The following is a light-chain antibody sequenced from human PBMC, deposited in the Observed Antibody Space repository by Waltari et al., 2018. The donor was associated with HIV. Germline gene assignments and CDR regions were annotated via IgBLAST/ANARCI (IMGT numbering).Light chain of an antibody. J-gene: IGLJ1*01. CDR3: CSHAGNFIFA. CDR1: RSSVDTF. Sequence: QSALPQPHSVSGSPGQSLTIPCPGTRSSVDTFVSWYQQHPGKAPKVLIYDVNKRPSGVPDRFSGSKSGNTAFLTISGLQAEDEADYHCCSHAGNFIFAFGSGTKVTVL. CDR2: DVN. V-gene: IGLV2-11*01.